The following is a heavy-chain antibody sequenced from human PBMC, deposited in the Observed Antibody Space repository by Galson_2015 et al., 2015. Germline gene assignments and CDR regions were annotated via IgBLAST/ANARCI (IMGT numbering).Heavy chain of an antibody. CDR2: ISYDGSNK. Sequence: SLRLSCAASGFTFSSYGMHWVRQAPGKGLEWVAVISYDGSNKYYADSVKGRFTISRDNSKNTLYLQMNSLRAEDTAVYYCATSQAVAGMPFDPWGQGTLVTVSS. D-gene: IGHD6-19*01. CDR1: GFTFSSYG. J-gene: IGHJ5*02. V-gene: IGHV3-30*03. CDR3: ATSQAVAGMPFDP.